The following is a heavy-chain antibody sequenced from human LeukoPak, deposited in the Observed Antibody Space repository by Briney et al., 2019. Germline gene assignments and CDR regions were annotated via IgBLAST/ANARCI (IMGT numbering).Heavy chain of an antibody. CDR1: AGSINSGNYY. D-gene: IGHD3-22*01. V-gene: IGHV4-39*01. CDR2: IHYSGNT. CDR3: AIHEGSYYDKSGYTFDY. Sequence: PSETLSLTCTVSAGSINSGNYYWGWIRQPPGKGLEWIGSIHYSGNTYYNPSLKSRVTISVDTSKNQFSLKLSSVTAADRAVYYCAIHEGSYYDKSGYTFDYWGQGTLVTVSS. J-gene: IGHJ4*02.